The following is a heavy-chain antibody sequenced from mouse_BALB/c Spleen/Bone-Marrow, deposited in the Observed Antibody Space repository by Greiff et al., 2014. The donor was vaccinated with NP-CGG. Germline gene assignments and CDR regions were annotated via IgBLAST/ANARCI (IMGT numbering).Heavy chain of an antibody. Sequence: EVQLVESGGGLVKPGGSLKLSCAASGFTFSDYYMYWVRQTPEKRLEWVATISDGGSYTYYPDSVKGRSTISRDNAKNNLYLQLSSLKSEDTAMYYCARGPHDDDMDYWGQGTSVTVSS. CDR2: ISDGGSYT. J-gene: IGHJ4*01. CDR1: GFTFSDYY. V-gene: IGHV5-4*02. CDR3: ARGPHDDDMDY. D-gene: IGHD2-3*01.